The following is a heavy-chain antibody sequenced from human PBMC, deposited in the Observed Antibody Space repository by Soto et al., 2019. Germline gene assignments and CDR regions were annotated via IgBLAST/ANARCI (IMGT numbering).Heavy chain of an antibody. Sequence: QVQLVQSGAEVEKPGASVKVSCKASGYTFTAYYVHWVRQAPGQGLEWMGWINPNSGVTNYAHKFQGRVTMTRDTSISTAYMGLTRLRSDDTAVYYCARGGAVAGTEWGQGTLVTVSS. V-gene: IGHV1-2*02. CDR3: ARGGAVAGTE. CDR1: GYTFTAYY. CDR2: INPNSGVT. D-gene: IGHD6-19*01. J-gene: IGHJ4*02.